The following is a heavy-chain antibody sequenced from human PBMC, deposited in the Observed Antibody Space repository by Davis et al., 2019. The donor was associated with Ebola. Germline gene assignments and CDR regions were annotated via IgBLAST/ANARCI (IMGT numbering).Heavy chain of an antibody. D-gene: IGHD3-16*02. CDR1: GGSFSGYY. V-gene: IGHV4-34*01. J-gene: IGHJ6*04. CDR3: ARGSVRLDV. CDR2: INHSGST. Sequence: PSETLSLTCAVYGGSFSGYYWSWIRQPPGKGLEWIGEINHSGSTNYNPSLKSRVTISVDTSKNQFSLKLSSVTAADTAVYYCARGSVRLDVWGKGTTVTVSS.